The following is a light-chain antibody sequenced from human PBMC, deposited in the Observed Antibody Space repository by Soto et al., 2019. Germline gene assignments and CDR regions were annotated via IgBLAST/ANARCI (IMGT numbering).Light chain of an antibody. CDR3: QQTYSTPA. V-gene: IGKV1-39*01. J-gene: IGKJ3*01. CDR1: RTIDTF. CDR2: SAE. Sequence: DIRLTQSPSSLSASLGDRVTITCRASRTIDTFLVWYHQRPEAAPKLLLYSAEGSLGDVPSRFSSGGYGTDIRLTITGLQSEDFGTYYWQQTYSTPAFGPGTTVDMK.